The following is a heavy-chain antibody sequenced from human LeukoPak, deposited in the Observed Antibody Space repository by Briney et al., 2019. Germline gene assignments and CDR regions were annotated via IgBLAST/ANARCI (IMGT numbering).Heavy chain of an antibody. CDR1: GGSISGYY. J-gene: IGHJ4*02. CDR2: IYYNGST. D-gene: IGHD6-19*01. Sequence: SETLSFTCTVSGGSISGYYWSWIRQPPGKGLEWIGYIYYNGSTNYNPSLKSRVTISVDTSKNQFSLKLSSVTAADTAVYYCARSDGWSRGRFDYWGQGTLVTVSS. V-gene: IGHV4-59*08. CDR3: ARSDGWSRGRFDY.